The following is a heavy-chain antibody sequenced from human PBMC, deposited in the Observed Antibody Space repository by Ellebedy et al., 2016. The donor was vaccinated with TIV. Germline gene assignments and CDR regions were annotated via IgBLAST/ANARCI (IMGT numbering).Heavy chain of an antibody. CDR3: ARRIPAEDYFDY. CDR2: IKQDGSEK. J-gene: IGHJ4*02. D-gene: IGHD5-18*01. V-gene: IGHV3-7*01. CDR1: GFTFSNYW. Sequence: GESLKISCAASGFTFSNYWMSWVRQAPGKGLEWVANIKQDGSEKYCVDSVKGRFTISRDNAKKSLYLQMKSLRAEDTAVYYCARRIPAEDYFDYWGQGTLVTVSS.